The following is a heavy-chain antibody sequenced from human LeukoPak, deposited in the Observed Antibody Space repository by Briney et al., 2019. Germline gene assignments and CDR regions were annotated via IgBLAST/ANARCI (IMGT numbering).Heavy chain of an antibody. Sequence: SETLSLTCAVYGGSFSGYYWSWIRQPPGKGLEWIGEINHSGSTNYNPSLKSRVTISVDTSKNQFSLKLSSVTAADTAVYYCARLPRYCSGGSCSGAFDYWGQGTLVTVSS. D-gene: IGHD2-15*01. CDR1: GGSFSGYY. V-gene: IGHV4-34*01. J-gene: IGHJ4*02. CDR3: ARLPRYCSGGSCSGAFDY. CDR2: INHSGST.